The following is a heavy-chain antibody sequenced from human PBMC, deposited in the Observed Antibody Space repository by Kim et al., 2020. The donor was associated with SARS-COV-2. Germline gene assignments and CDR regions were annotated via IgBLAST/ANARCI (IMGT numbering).Heavy chain of an antibody. CDR3: VKGFGRYYDWRGSEYYFDY. D-gene: IGHD3-9*01. J-gene: IGHJ4*02. CDR2: ISSNGGST. Sequence: GGSLRLSCSASGFSFSTYSMHWVRQAPGKGLEYVSGISSNGGSTYYADSVKGRFTISRDNSKNTLYLQMSSLRVEDTAVYYCVKGFGRYYDWRGSEYYFDYWGQGTLVTVSS. CDR1: GFSFSTYS. V-gene: IGHV3-64D*09.